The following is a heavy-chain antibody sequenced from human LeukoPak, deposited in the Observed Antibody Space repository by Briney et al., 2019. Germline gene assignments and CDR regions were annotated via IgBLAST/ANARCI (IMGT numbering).Heavy chain of an antibody. D-gene: IGHD6-6*01. Sequence: GRSLRLSCAASGFTFSSYGMHWVRQAPGKGLEWVAVIWYDGSNKYYADSVKGRFTISRDNSKNTLYLQMNSLRGDDTAMYYCARDLETLAARNELIWSNWIDPWGQGTLVTVSS. CDR1: GFTFSSYG. J-gene: IGHJ5*02. CDR2: IWYDGSNK. CDR3: ARDLETLAARNELIWSNWIDP. V-gene: IGHV3-33*01.